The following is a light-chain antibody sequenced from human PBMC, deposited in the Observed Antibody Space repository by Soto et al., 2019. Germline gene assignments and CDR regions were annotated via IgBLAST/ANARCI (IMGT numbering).Light chain of an antibody. J-gene: IGKJ1*01. V-gene: IGKV1-5*03. Sequence: DFLMTQSPSTLSASVGDRVTITCRASQSISDRLAWYQQKPGNAPKLLIYKASSLQSGVPSRFSGSGSGTEFTLTIISLQPDDFEMYYCQQYNSYRWTFGQGTKVEIK. CDR1: QSISDR. CDR2: KAS. CDR3: QQYNSYRWT.